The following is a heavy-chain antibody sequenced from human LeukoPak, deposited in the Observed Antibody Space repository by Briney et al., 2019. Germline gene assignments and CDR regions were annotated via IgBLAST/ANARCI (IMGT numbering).Heavy chain of an antibody. V-gene: IGHV3-15*01. Sequence: NLGGSLRLSCAASGFTFSNAWMSWVRQAPGKGLEWVGHIKSKTDGGTTDYAAPVKGRFTISRDDSKNTLYLQMNSLKTEDTAVYYCATEYYGSLYNYWGQGTLVTVSS. CDR2: IKSKTDGGTT. D-gene: IGHD3-3*01. CDR3: ATEYYGSLYNY. J-gene: IGHJ4*02. CDR1: GFTFSNAW.